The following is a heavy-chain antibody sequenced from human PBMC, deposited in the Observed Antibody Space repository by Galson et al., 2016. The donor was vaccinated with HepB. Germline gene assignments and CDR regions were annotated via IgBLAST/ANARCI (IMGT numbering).Heavy chain of an antibody. Sequence: SLRLSCAASGFTFSNYAMSWVRQAPGKGLEWVSAISGSGGSTYYADSVKGRFTISRVTSKNTLYLQMNSLRAEDTAVYYCAKDSSGFDFDYWGQGTLVTVSS. CDR1: GFTFSNYA. V-gene: IGHV3-23*01. J-gene: IGHJ4*02. D-gene: IGHD6-19*01. CDR3: AKDSSGFDFDY. CDR2: ISGSGGST.